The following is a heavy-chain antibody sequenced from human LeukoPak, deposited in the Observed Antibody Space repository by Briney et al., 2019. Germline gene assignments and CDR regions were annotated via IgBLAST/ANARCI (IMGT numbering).Heavy chain of an antibody. J-gene: IGHJ4*02. Sequence: GGSLRLSCAASGFTFSSYAMSWVRQAPGKGLEWVSAISGSGGSTYYADSVKGRFTISRDNSKNTLYLQMNSLRAEDTAVYYCAKDGSGYYYDSSGYSDFDYRGQGTLVTVSS. V-gene: IGHV3-23*01. CDR2: ISGSGGST. CDR3: AKDGSGYYYDSSGYSDFDY. CDR1: GFTFSSYA. D-gene: IGHD3-22*01.